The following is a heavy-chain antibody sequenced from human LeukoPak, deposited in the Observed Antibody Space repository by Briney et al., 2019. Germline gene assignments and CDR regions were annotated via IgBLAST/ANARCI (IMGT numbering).Heavy chain of an antibody. CDR2: IIGSGGTT. J-gene: IGHJ4*02. CDR3: AKDINWASFES. CDR1: GFSFSNYG. Sequence: PGGTLRLSCAASGFSFSNYGMNWGRQAPGKGLEWVSGIIGSGGTTYYADSVKGRFTISRDNSKNTLYLQMNSLRAEDTALYYCAKDINWASFESWGQGTLVTVSS. D-gene: IGHD7-27*01. V-gene: IGHV3-23*01.